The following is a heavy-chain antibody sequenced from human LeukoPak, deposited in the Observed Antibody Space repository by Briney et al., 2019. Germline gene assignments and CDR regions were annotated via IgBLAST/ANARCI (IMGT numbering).Heavy chain of an antibody. J-gene: IGHJ6*02. CDR2: IKSKTDGGTT. CDR3: TIYYYDSSGYYYYYYYGMDV. D-gene: IGHD3-22*01. Sequence: GGSLRLSCAASGFTFRNAWMSWVRQAPGKGLEWVGRIKSKTDGGTTDYAAPVKGRFTISGDDSKNTLYLQMNSLKTEDTAVYYCTIYYYDSSGYYYYYYYGMDVWGQGTTVTVSS. V-gene: IGHV3-15*01. CDR1: GFTFRNAW.